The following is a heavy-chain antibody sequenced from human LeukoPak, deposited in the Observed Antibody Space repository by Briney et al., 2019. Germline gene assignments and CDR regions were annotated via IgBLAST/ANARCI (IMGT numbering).Heavy chain of an antibody. D-gene: IGHD6-19*01. J-gene: IGHJ6*03. CDR2: INHSGST. CDR3: ARGSSGWSHYYYYYYMDV. V-gene: IGHV4-34*01. Sequence: SETLSLTCAVYGGSFSGYYWSWIRQPPGKGLEWIGEINHSGSTNYNPSLKSRVTISVDTSKNQFSLKLCSVTAADTAVYYCARGSSGWSHYYYYYYMDVWGKGTTVTVSS. CDR1: GGSFSGYY.